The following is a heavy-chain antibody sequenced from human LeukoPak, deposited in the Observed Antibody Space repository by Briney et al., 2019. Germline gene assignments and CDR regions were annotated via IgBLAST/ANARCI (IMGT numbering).Heavy chain of an antibody. CDR3: ARTSYDSSGYFRYYYYYMDV. CDR2: ISSSSGYI. D-gene: IGHD3-22*01. J-gene: IGHJ6*03. Sequence: PGGSLTLSCAASGFTFSSYPMNWVRQAPGKGLEWVSSISSSSGYIYYADSVKGRFTISRDNAKNSLYLQMNSLRAEDTAVYYCARTSYDSSGYFRYYYYYMDVWGKGTTVTVSS. CDR1: GFTFSSYP. V-gene: IGHV3-21*04.